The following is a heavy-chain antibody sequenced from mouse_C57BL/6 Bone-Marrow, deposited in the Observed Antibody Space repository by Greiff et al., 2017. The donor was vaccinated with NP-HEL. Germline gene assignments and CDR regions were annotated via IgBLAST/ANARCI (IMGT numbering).Heavy chain of an antibody. V-gene: IGHV1-55*01. CDR1: GYTFTSYW. CDR2: IYPGSGST. D-gene: IGHD2-1*01. CDR3: ARTDLLWYPAWFAY. J-gene: IGHJ3*01. Sequence: QQPGAELVKPGASVKMSCKASGYTFTSYWITWVKQRPGQGLEWIGDIYPGSGSTNYNEKFKSKATLTVDTSSSTAYMQLSGLTSEDSAVYYCARTDLLWYPAWFAYWGQGTLVTVSA.